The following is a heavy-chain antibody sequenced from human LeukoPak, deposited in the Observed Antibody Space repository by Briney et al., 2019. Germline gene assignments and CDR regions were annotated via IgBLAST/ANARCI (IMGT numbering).Heavy chain of an antibody. Sequence: GGSLRLSCAASEFTFGNYWMSWVRQVPGKGPEWVANIRQDGNEFYYVDSVKGRFTISRDNAKNSLYLQMNSLRVEDTAVYYCARDKVSGATLLDYWGQGTLVTVSS. CDR1: EFTFGNYW. J-gene: IGHJ4*02. D-gene: IGHD1-26*01. CDR3: ARDKVSGATLLDY. CDR2: IRQDGNEF. V-gene: IGHV3-7*01.